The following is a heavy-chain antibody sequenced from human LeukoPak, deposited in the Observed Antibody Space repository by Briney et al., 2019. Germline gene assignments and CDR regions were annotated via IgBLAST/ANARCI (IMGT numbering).Heavy chain of an antibody. V-gene: IGHV3-30*02. CDR2: IRYDGSNK. CDR3: AKGSGSYQPLDI. D-gene: IGHD1-26*01. Sequence: GGSLRLSCAASGLTFSSYGMHWVRQAPGKGLEWVAFIRYDGSNKYYADSVKGRFTISRDNSKNTLYLQMNSLRAEDTAVYYCAKGSGSYQPLDIWGQGTMVTVSS. J-gene: IGHJ3*02. CDR1: GLTFSSYG.